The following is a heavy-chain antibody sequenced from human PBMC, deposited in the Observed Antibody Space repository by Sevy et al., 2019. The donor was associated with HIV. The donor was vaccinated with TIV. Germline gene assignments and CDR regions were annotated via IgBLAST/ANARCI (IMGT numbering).Heavy chain of an antibody. D-gene: IGHD3-10*01. J-gene: IGHJ1*01. CDR2: ISFLSNYI. Sequence: GGSLRLSCAASGFTFSAYSMNWVRQAPGKGLEWVSSISFLSNYIYYADSVKGRFIISRENAKSSLYLEMNSLRAEDTAVYYCARDSHINMQYFQHWGQGTRVTVSS. CDR3: ARDSHINMQYFQH. CDR1: GFTFSAYS. V-gene: IGHV3-21*01.